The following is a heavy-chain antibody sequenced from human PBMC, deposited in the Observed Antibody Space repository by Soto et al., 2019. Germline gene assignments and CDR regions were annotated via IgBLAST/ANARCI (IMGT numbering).Heavy chain of an antibody. CDR3: ARGIESKAAAPPFDP. V-gene: IGHV1-3*01. CDR1: GYTFTSYP. CDR2: INADKGNT. D-gene: IGHD6-13*01. Sequence: ASVKVSWKASGYTFTSYPMHWVRQAPGQRLEWMGWINADKGNTKYSQNFQGRVTFTRDTSASTAYMELTNLRSEDTALYYCARGIESKAAAPPFDPWGQGSLVTVSS. J-gene: IGHJ5*02.